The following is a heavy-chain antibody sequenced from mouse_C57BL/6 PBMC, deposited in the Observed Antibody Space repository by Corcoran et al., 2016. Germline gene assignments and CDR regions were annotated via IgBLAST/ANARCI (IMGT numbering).Heavy chain of an antibody. J-gene: IGHJ3*01. CDR1: GYTFTTYG. CDR3: ERKGWVDYDGSWFAY. D-gene: IGHD2-4*01. V-gene: IGHV9-3*01. Sequence: QIQLVQSGPELKKPGETVKISCKASGYTFTTYGMSWVKQAPGKGLKWMGWINTYSGVPTYSDDFKGRFALSLETSASTAHLQINNLKNEDTATYFGERKGWVDYDGSWFAYWDQGTLVTVSA. CDR2: INTYSGVP.